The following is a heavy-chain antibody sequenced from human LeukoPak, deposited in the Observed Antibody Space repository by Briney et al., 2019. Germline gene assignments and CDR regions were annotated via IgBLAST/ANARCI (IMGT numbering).Heavy chain of an antibody. J-gene: IGHJ4*02. Sequence: GGSLRLSCAASGFTFSSYDMHWVRQATGKGLEWVSAIGTAGDTYYPGSVKGRFTISRENAKNSLYLQMNSLRAEDTAVYYCARGRFNYDSSGYSSFYHWGQGTLVTVSS. CDR1: GFTFSSYD. CDR3: ARGRFNYDSSGYSSFYH. D-gene: IGHD3-22*01. V-gene: IGHV3-13*01. CDR2: IGTAGDT.